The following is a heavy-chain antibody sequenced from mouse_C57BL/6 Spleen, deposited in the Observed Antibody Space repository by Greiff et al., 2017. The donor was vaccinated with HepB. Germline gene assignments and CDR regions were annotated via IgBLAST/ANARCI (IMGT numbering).Heavy chain of an antibody. Sequence: EVHLVESGGGLVKPGGSLKLSCAASGFTFSSYAMSWVRQTPEKRLEWVATISDGGSYTYYPDNVKGRFTISRDNAKNNLYLQMSHLKSEDTAMYYCARGGYGSREDWFAYWGQGTLVTVSA. J-gene: IGHJ3*01. V-gene: IGHV5-4*01. CDR2: ISDGGSYT. CDR3: ARGGYGSREDWFAY. D-gene: IGHD1-1*01. CDR1: GFTFSSYA.